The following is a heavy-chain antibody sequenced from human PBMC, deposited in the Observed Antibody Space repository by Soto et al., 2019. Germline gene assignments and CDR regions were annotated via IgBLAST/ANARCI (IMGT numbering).Heavy chain of an antibody. CDR3: ASSASYSSRWYPLLNYFDY. D-gene: IGHD6-19*01. CDR2: IIPIFGTA. J-gene: IGHJ4*02. V-gene: IGHV1-69*01. CDR1: GGTFSSYA. Sequence: QVQLVQSGAEVKKPGSSVKVSCKASGGTFSSYAISWVRQAPGQGLEWMGGIIPIFGTANYAQKFQGRVTITADESTSTAYMELSSLRSEDTAVYYCASSASYSSRWYPLLNYFDYWGQGTLVTVSS.